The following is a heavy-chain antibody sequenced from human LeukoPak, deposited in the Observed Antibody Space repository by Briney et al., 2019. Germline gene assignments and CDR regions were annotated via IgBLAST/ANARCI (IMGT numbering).Heavy chain of an antibody. Sequence: GGSLRLSCAASGFTLSNYWMTWVRQAPGKGQEWVANINQDGSQKYYVDSVKGRFTISRDNAKNSLFLQLNSLRAEDTAVYYCASGTSTFGYWGQGTLVTVSS. D-gene: IGHD2/OR15-2a*01. CDR2: INQDGSQK. J-gene: IGHJ4*02. CDR1: GFTLSNYW. V-gene: IGHV3-7*02. CDR3: ASGTSTFGY.